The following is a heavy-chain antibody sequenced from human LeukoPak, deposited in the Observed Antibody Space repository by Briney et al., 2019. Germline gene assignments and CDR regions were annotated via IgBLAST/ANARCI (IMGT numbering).Heavy chain of an antibody. D-gene: IGHD3-3*01. Sequence: ASVTVSCKASGYTFTGYYLHWVRQAPGQGLEWMGWINPNSGGTNYAQKFQGRVTMTRDTSISTAYMELTRLRSDDTAVYYCASPSSLSGFYNFIDCWGQGTLVTVSS. CDR1: GYTFTGYY. J-gene: IGHJ4*02. CDR3: ASPSSLSGFYNFIDC. V-gene: IGHV1-2*02. CDR2: INPNSGGT.